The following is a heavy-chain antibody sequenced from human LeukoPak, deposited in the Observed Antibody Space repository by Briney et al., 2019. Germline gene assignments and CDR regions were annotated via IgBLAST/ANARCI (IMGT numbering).Heavy chain of an antibody. J-gene: IGHJ5*02. CDR1: GFTFSSYA. CDR3: AKVAVSTAGTWWFDT. Sequence: GGSLRLSCAASGFTFSSYAMGWVRQAPGKGLEWVSYIGGSGSSTYYADSVKGRITISRDNSRNTMFLQMNILRADDTAVYYCAKVAVSTAGTWWFDTWGQGTLVTVSS. D-gene: IGHD6-13*01. CDR2: IGGSGSST. V-gene: IGHV3-23*01.